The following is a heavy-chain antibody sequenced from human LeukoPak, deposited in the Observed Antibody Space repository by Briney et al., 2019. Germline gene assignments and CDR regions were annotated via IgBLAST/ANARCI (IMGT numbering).Heavy chain of an antibody. CDR1: GDSITSYY. J-gene: IGHJ5*02. CDR3: ARRVQDSSGYYYGDNWFDP. V-gene: IGHV4-59*01. D-gene: IGHD3-22*01. Sequence: SETLSLTCTVSGDSITSYYWTWIRQPPGKGLEWIGYIYYSGSPNYNPSLKSRVTISVDTSKNQFSLRLTSVTAADTDMYYCARRVQDSSGYYYGDNWFDPWGQGTLVTVSS. CDR2: IYYSGSP.